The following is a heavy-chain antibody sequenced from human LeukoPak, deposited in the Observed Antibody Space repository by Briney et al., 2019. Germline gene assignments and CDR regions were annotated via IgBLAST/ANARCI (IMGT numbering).Heavy chain of an antibody. D-gene: IGHD3-22*01. CDR2: IYYSGST. Sequence: PSETLSLTCTVSGGSISSYYWSWIRQPPGKGLEWIGDIYYSGSTNYNPSLKSRVTISVDTSKNQFSLKLSSVTAADTAVYYCARDRFGGYGAFDIWGQGTVVTVSS. CDR3: ARDRFGGYGAFDI. V-gene: IGHV4-59*01. J-gene: IGHJ3*02. CDR1: GGSISSYY.